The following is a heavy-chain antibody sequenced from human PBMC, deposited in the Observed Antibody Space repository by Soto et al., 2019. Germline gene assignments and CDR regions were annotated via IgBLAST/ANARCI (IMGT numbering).Heavy chain of an antibody. CDR1: GSSISSYY. V-gene: IGHV4-59*08. CDR2: IYYIGYT. J-gene: IGHJ4*02. Sequence: PSETLSLTCSISGSSISSYYWSWIRQPPGKGLEWIGYIYYIGYTNYNPSLKSRVTISVDTSKNQFSLRLSSVTAADTAIYYCATQDSYGDYHFEYWGQGTLVTVSS. CDR3: ATQDSYGDYHFEY. D-gene: IGHD4-17*01.